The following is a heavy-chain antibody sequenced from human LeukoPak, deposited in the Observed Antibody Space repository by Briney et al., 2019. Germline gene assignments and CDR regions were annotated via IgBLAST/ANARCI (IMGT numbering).Heavy chain of an antibody. J-gene: IGHJ4*02. Sequence: PGGSLRLSCAASGFTFSSYAMHWVRQAPGKGLEWVAVISYDGSNKYYADSVKGRFTISRDNSKNTLYLQMNSLRAEDTAVYYCARPYDFWSGYYTEAAQYWGQGTLVTVSS. CDR3: ARPYDFWSGYYTEAAQY. CDR2: ISYDGSNK. CDR1: GFTFSSYA. D-gene: IGHD3-3*01. V-gene: IGHV3-30-3*01.